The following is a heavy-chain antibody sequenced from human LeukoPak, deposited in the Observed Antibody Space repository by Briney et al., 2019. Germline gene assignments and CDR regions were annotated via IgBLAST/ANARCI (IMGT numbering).Heavy chain of an antibody. Sequence: GGSLRLSCAASGFTFSDYYMSWIRQAPGKGLEWVSYISNSGSTIYYASSVKGRFTISRDNANKSLYLLMNSPTAEDTAGDDCARGGNEMATNPFDYWGQGTLVTVSS. CDR1: GFTFSDYY. J-gene: IGHJ4*02. V-gene: IGHV3-11*01. D-gene: IGHD5-24*01. CDR2: ISNSGSTI. CDR3: ARGGNEMATNPFDY.